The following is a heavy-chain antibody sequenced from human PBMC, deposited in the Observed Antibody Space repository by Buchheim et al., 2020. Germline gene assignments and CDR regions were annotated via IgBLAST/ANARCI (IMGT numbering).Heavy chain of an antibody. Sequence: QVQLVQSGAEVKKPGASVKVSCKASGYTFTSYDINWVRQATGQGLEWMGWMNPNSGNTGYAQKFQGRVTMTRNTSISTAFMELGSLRSEDTAVYYCARGISEYYYDSSGYYYAPFDYWGQGTL. J-gene: IGHJ4*02. CDR2: MNPNSGNT. CDR3: ARGISEYYYDSSGYYYAPFDY. D-gene: IGHD3-22*01. V-gene: IGHV1-8*01. CDR1: GYTFTSYD.